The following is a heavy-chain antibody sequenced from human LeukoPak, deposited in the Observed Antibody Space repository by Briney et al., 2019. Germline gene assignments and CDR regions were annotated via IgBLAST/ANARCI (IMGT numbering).Heavy chain of an antibody. CDR2: ITVSGVST. Sequence: PGGSLRLSCAASGFTFSTSPMTWVRQAPGKGLEWLSTITVSGVSTYYADSVKGRFTISRDNSKNTLYLQMNSLRAEDTAVYYCARQNWGSAFDIWGQGTVVTVSS. J-gene: IGHJ3*02. V-gene: IGHV3-23*01. D-gene: IGHD7-27*01. CDR1: GFTFSTSP. CDR3: ARQNWGSAFDI.